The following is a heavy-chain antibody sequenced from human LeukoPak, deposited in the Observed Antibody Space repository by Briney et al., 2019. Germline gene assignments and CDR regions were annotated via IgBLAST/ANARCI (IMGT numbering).Heavy chain of an antibody. J-gene: IGHJ4*02. CDR1: GYTFTGYY. V-gene: IGHV1-2*02. Sequence: ASVKVSCKASGYTFTGYYMHWVRQAPGQGLEWMGWINPNSGGTNYAQKFQGRVTMTRDTSISTAYMELNRLRSDDTAVYYCARDSGDTAMGFDYWGQGTLVTVSS. CDR2: INPNSGGT. CDR3: ARDSGDTAMGFDY. D-gene: IGHD5-18*01.